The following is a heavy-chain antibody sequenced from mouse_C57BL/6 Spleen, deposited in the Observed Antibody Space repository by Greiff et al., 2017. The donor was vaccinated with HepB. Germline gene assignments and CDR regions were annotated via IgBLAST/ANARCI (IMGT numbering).Heavy chain of an antibody. J-gene: IGHJ4*01. V-gene: IGHV1-80*01. CDR3: ARRHYYGSSYLLMDY. D-gene: IGHD1-1*01. CDR1: GYAFSSYW. Sequence: QVQLQQSGAELVKPGASVKISCKASGYAFSSYWMNWVKQRPGKGLEWIGQIYPGDGDTNYNGKFKGKATLTADKSSSTAYMQLSSLTSEDSAVYFCARRHYYGSSYLLMDYWGQGTSVTVSS. CDR2: IYPGDGDT.